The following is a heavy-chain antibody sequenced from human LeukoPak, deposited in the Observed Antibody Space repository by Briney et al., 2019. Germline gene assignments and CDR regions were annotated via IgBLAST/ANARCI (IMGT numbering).Heavy chain of an antibody. J-gene: IGHJ4*02. V-gene: IGHV4-34*01. CDR2: INHSGST. CDR3: ASEPGGGYPDN. Sequence: SETLSLTCAVYGGSFSGYYWSWIRQPPGKGLEWIGEINHSGSTNYNPSLKSRVTISVDTSKNQFSLKLSSVTAADTAVYYCASEPGGGYPDNWGQGTLVTVSS. D-gene: IGHD3-22*01. CDR1: GGSFSGYY.